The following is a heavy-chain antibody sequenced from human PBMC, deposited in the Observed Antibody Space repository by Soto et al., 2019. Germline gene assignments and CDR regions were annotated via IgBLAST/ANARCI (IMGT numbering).Heavy chain of an antibody. CDR2: IYYIGTT. V-gene: IGHV4-61*01. CDR1: DGSVNTGNYY. Sequence: QVQLQESGPGLVKPSETLSLTCSVSDGSVNTGNYYWSWIRQPPGKGLEWIGHIYYIGTTNYNPPLKSRVPISVGPSQNQFPLKGTSVTAADTAVYFCAREEKQLSRYGGDFDYWGQGILVTVSS. J-gene: IGHJ4*02. CDR3: AREEKQLSRYGGDFDY. D-gene: IGHD3-16*01.